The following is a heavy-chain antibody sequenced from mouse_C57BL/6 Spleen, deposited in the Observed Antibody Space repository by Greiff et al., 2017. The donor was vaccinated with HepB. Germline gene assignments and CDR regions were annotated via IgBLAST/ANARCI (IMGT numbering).Heavy chain of an antibody. CDR2: IYPRSGNT. J-gene: IGHJ1*03. Sequence: VQLQQSGAELARPGASVKLSCKASGYTFTSYGISWVKQRTGQGLEWIGEIYPRSGNTYYNEKFKGKATLTADKSSSTAYMELRSLTSEDSAVYFCARGLAPPRWYFDVWGTGTTVTVSS. V-gene: IGHV1-81*01. CDR3: ARGLAPPRWYFDV. CDR1: GYTFTSYG. D-gene: IGHD1-3*01.